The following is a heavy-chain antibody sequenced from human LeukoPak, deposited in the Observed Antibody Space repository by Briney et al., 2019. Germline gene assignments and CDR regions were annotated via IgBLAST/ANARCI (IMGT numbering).Heavy chain of an antibody. Sequence: PGGSLRLSCAASGFTFSSYGMHWVRQAPGKGLEWVAVIWYDGSNKYYADSVKGRFTISRDNSKNTLYLQMNSLRAEDTAVYYCARDNFGDSSSDYYYYGMDVWGQGTTVTVSS. V-gene: IGHV3-33*01. CDR2: IWYDGSNK. CDR1: GFTFSSYG. CDR3: ARDNFGDSSSDYYYYGMDV. J-gene: IGHJ6*02. D-gene: IGHD6-6*01.